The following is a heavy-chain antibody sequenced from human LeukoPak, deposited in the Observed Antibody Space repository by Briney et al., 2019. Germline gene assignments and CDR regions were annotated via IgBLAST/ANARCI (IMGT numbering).Heavy chain of an antibody. V-gene: IGHV3-53*01. CDR3: ARDANWSSDY. CDR1: GFTVSSNY. J-gene: IGHJ4*02. CDR2: IYSGGST. Sequence: GGSLRLSCAASGFTVSSNYMSWVRQAPGKGLEWVSVIYSGGSTFYADSVKGRFSISRDNSKNTLYLQMNSLRAEDTAVYYCARDANWSSDYWGQGTLVTVSS. D-gene: IGHD1-26*01.